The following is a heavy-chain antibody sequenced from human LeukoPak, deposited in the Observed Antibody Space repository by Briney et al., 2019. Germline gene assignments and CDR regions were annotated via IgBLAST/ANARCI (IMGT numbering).Heavy chain of an antibody. CDR3: ATGWLWSGYPQGIV. J-gene: IGHJ4*02. V-gene: IGHV1-24*01. D-gene: IGHD3-3*01. CDR2: FDPEDGET. CDR1: GYTLTELS. Sequence: ASVKVSCKVSGYTLTELSMHRVRQAPGKGLEWMGGFDPEDGETIYAQKFQGRVTMTEDTSTDTAYMELSSLRSEDTAVYYCATGWLWSGYPQGIVWGQGTLVTVSS.